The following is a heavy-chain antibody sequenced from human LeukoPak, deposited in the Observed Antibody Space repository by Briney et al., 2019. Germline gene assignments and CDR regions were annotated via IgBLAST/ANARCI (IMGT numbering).Heavy chain of an antibody. CDR2: INTDGTST. CDR1: GFSFSNYW. V-gene: IGHV3-74*01. CDR3: ARSDSGDVDY. Sequence: GGSLRLSCAASGFSFSNYWMHWVRQTPGKGLVWVSRINTDGTSTSYADSVKGRFTISRDNAKNTLYLQVNSLRAEDTALYFCARSDSGDVDYWDQGTLVTVSS. D-gene: IGHD3-10*01. J-gene: IGHJ4*02.